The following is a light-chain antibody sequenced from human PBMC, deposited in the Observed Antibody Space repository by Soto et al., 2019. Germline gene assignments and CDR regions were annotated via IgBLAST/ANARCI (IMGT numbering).Light chain of an antibody. CDR1: QSISSY. V-gene: IGKV1-39*01. Sequence: DIQMTQSPSSLSASVGDRVTITCRARQSISSYLNWYQQKPGKAPKLLIYAASSLQSGVPSRFSGSGSGTDFTLTISSLQPEDFATYYCQQSYSTPHTFGQGTNVEFK. CDR2: AAS. J-gene: IGKJ1*01. CDR3: QQSYSTPHT.